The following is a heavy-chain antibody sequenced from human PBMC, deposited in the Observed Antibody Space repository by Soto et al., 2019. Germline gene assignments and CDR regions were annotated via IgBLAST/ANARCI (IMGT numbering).Heavy chain of an antibody. V-gene: IGHV3-23*01. J-gene: IGHJ6*02. CDR3: AKAPFVAAMVFRPYDYSGMDL. Sequence: LHCAASELTVSKDAMGGVGRGPVKEPEWVSAISGGGGSTYYAASVKGRFTISRDNSKNTLYLQMNSLRAEDTAVYYCAKAPFVAAMVFRPYDYSGMDLWGQGTTVPVSS. CDR1: ELTVSKDA. D-gene: IGHD5-18*01. CDR2: ISGGGGST.